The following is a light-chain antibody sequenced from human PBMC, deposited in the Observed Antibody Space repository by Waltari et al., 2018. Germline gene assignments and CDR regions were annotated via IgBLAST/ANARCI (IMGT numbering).Light chain of an antibody. J-gene: IGLJ3*02. Sequence: QTVVTQEPSLSVSPGGTVTLTCVLSSVSVSSTSYVSWYQQRPGQTPRTLVYKTNIRSSGVPDRFSGSSLGNKAALIITGAQADDECDYYCLVYMGSGIWVFGGGTKLTVL. CDR1: SVSVSSTSY. CDR3: LVYMGSGIWV. CDR2: KTN. V-gene: IGLV8-61*01.